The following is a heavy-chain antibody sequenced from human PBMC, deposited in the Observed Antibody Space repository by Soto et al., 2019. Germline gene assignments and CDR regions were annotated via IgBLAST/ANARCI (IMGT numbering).Heavy chain of an antibody. V-gene: IGHV4-31*03. D-gene: IGHD1-1*01. CDR3: ARATGTLRSRNCDY. CDR1: GGSISTVGHY. J-gene: IGHJ4*02. CDR2: IHHTGST. Sequence: SETLSLTCSVSGGSISTVGHYWTWIRQPPGKGLEWIGSIHHTGSTYYSKSLRSRLTMSVDTSKSQFSLRLSSVTAADTAVYYCARATGTLRSRNCDYWGQGSLVTVPQ.